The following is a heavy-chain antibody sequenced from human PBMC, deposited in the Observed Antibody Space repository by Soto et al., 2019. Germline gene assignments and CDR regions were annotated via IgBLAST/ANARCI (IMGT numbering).Heavy chain of an antibody. J-gene: IGHJ6*02. V-gene: IGHV3-53*01. Sequence: PGGSLRLSCAGSGFTFSSYAMYWVRQAPGKGLEWVSVIYSGGSTHYADSVKGRFTISRDQSKNTLYLQMNSLRAEDTAVYYCAREKYGMDVWGQGTTVTVS. CDR1: GFTFSSYA. CDR3: AREKYGMDV. CDR2: IYSGGST.